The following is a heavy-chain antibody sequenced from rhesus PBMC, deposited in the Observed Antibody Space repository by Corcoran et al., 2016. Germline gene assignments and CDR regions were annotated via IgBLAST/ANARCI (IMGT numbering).Heavy chain of an antibody. J-gene: IGHJ6*01. CDR3: ARVPTVAAYYYGLDS. CDR1: GGSISDYYY. V-gene: IGHV4S9*01. CDR2: IYGNSSGT. Sequence: QVQLQESGPGLVKPSETLSLTCAVSGGSISDYYYWNWIRQPPGKGLEWIGNIYGNSSGTYYNPSLKSRVTISKDTSKNQFFLKLSSVTAADAAVYYCARVPTVAAYYYGLDSWGQGVVVTVSS. D-gene: IGHD4-29*01.